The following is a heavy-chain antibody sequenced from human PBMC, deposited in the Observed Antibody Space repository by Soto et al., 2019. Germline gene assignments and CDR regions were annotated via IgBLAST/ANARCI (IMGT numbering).Heavy chain of an antibody. Sequence: SETLSLTCNVSGGSISNYYWTWVRQSPEKGLEWIGYMYYNGNINYNPSLKSRVTISIDTSKNQFSLTLKPVTAADTAVYYCASGGNWFDPWGQGVLVTVSS. CDR3: ASGGNWFDP. J-gene: IGHJ5*02. CDR2: MYYNGNI. CDR1: GGSISNYY. V-gene: IGHV4-59*01. D-gene: IGHD3-16*01.